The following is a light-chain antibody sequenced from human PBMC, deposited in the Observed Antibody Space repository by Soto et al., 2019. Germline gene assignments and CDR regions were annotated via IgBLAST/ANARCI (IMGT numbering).Light chain of an antibody. J-gene: IGLJ2*01. V-gene: IGLV2-18*02. CDR1: SSDVGSYNR. Sequence: QSALTQPPSVSGSPGQSVTISCTGTSSDVGSYNRVSWYQQPPGTAPQLMIYAVSNRPSGVPDRFSGSKSGNTASLTISGLQAYDEADYYCSSYTSSSTVIFGGGTKLTVL. CDR2: AVS. CDR3: SSYTSSSTVI.